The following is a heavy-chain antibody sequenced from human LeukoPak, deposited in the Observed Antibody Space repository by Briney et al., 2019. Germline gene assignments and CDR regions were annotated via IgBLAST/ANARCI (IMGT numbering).Heavy chain of an antibody. Sequence: SETLSLTCAVYGGSFSGYYWSWIRQPPGKGLEWIGEINHSGSTNYNPSLKSRVTISVDTSKNQFSLKLSSVTAADTAVYYCARALNKGTIRERHWYFDLWGRGTLVTVSS. D-gene: IGHD1/OR15-1a*01. CDR3: ARALNKGTIRERHWYFDL. J-gene: IGHJ2*01. V-gene: IGHV4-34*01. CDR1: GGSFSGYY. CDR2: INHSGST.